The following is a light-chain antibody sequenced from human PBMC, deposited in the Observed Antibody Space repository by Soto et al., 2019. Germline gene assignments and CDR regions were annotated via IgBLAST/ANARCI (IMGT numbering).Light chain of an antibody. CDR1: QSVSSN. V-gene: IGKV3-15*01. J-gene: IGKJ2*02. CDR2: GAS. CDR3: QQYNNWPRGT. Sequence: DIVMTQSPATLSVSPGERATLSCRASQSVSSNLAWYQQKPGQAPRLLIYGASTRATGIPARFSGSGYGTEFTLTISSLQSEDFAVYYCQQYNNWPRGTFGQGTKREIK.